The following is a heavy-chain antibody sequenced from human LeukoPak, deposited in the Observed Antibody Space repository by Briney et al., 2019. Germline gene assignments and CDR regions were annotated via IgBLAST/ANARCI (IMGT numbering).Heavy chain of an antibody. V-gene: IGHV3-7*01. Sequence: GGSLRLSCAATGFTFRKHWMSWVRQTVGKGLECVAKIREDGNEKHYVDSVKGRFTISRDNAKNSLFLQMNSLRAEDTAVYYCARESGATGAFDIWGQGTMVTVSS. CDR1: GFTFRKHW. J-gene: IGHJ3*02. D-gene: IGHD1-26*01. CDR2: IREDGNEK. CDR3: ARESGATGAFDI.